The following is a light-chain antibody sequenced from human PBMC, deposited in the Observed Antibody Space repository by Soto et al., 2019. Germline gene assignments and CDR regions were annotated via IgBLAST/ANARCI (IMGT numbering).Light chain of an antibody. CDR2: DAS. J-gene: IGKJ4*01. CDR3: QQRSNWPS. Sequence: EIVLTQSPATLSLSPGERATLSCRASQSVSSYLAWYQQKPGQALRLLIYDASNRATGIPARFSGSGSGTDFTLTISSLEPEDFAVYYCQQRSNWPSFGGGTKVDI. V-gene: IGKV3-11*01. CDR1: QSVSSY.